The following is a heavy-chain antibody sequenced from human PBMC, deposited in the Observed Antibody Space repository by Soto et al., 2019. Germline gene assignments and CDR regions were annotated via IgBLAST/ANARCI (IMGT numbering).Heavy chain of an antibody. CDR2: ISSSSGAI. CDR3: ARDPSVGSTFYYYMDV. V-gene: IGHV3-48*01. D-gene: IGHD6-13*01. J-gene: IGHJ6*03. CDR1: GFSLNGYA. Sequence: EVQLVESGGGLAQPGGSLRLSCAASGFSLNGYAMNWVRQAPGRGVEWVSYISSSSGAIDSADSVKGRFTVSRDNATNLLYLQMNSLRAEDTALYYCARDPSVGSTFYYYMDVWGEGTPVTVSS.